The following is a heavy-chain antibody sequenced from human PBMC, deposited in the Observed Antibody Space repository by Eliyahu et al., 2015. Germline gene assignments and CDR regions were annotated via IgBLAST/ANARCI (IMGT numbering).Heavy chain of an antibody. CDR1: GFTFSDYY. J-gene: IGHJ4*02. V-gene: IGHV3-11*06. CDR2: LSSSSNYR. Sequence: QVQLVESGGALVKAGGSLRLSCEASGFTFSDYYMSWIRQAPGQGLEGVSYLSSSSNYRNHADSVKGRFTISRDNAKNSLYLQMNSLRAEDTAVYYCARALRFYDTTGYDYWGQGTLVTVSS. D-gene: IGHD3-22*01. CDR3: ARALRFYDTTGYDY.